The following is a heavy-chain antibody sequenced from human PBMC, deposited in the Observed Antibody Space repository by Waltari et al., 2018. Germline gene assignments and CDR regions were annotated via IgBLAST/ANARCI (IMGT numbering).Heavy chain of an antibody. J-gene: IGHJ3*02. V-gene: IGHV1-2*02. CDR1: GYTFTGYY. CDR2: INPNSGGT. Sequence: QVQLVQSGAEVKKPGASVKVSCKASGYTFTGYYMHWVRQAPGQGLEWMGWINPNSGGTNYAQKFQGRVTMTRDTSISTAYMELSRLRSDDTAVYYCARGQPSIRLLFSFDIWGQGTMVTVSS. CDR3: ARGQPSIRLLFSFDI. D-gene: IGHD2-15*01.